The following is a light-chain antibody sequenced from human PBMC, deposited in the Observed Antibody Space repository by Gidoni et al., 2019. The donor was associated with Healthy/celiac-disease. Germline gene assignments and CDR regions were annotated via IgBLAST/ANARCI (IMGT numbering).Light chain of an antibody. CDR2: GAS. CDR1: QSVSSSY. V-gene: IGKV3-20*01. Sequence: ELVLTQSPGTLSLSPGESATLPCRASQSVSSSYLTWYQQKPGQAPRLLIYGASSRATGIPDRFSGSGSGTDFTLTISRLEPEDFAVYYCQQYGSKPLTFGGXTKVEIK. J-gene: IGKJ4*01. CDR3: QQYGSKPLT.